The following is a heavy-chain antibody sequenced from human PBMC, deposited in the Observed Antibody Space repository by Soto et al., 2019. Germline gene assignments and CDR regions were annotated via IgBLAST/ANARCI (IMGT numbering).Heavy chain of an antibody. D-gene: IGHD6-19*01. CDR2: IYYSGSA. CDR1: GGSISSYY. J-gene: IGHJ4*02. V-gene: IGHV4-59*08. CDR3: ASLCYGSGWYYYDY. Sequence: ETLSLTCTVSGGSISSYYWSWIRQPPGKGLEWIGYIYYSGSANYNPSLKSRVTISVDTSKYQFSLKLSSVTAADTAVYYCASLCYGSGWYYYDYWSQGTLVTVSS.